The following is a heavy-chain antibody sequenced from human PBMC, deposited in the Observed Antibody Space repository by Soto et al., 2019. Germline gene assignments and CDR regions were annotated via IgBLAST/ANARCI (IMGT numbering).Heavy chain of an antibody. J-gene: IGHJ4*02. CDR1: GGSISSGGYY. CDR2: IYYSGST. V-gene: IGHV4-31*03. Sequence: SETLSLTCTVSGGSISSGGYYWSWIRQHPGKGLEWIGYIYYSGSTYYNPSLKSRVTISVDTSKNQFSLKLSSVTAADTAVYYCARRGYSYGFYSRGFDYWGQGTLVTVSS. D-gene: IGHD5-18*01. CDR3: ARRGYSYGFYSRGFDY.